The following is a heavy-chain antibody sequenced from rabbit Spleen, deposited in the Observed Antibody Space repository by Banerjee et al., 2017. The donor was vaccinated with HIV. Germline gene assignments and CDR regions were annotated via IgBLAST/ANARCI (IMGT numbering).Heavy chain of an antibody. J-gene: IGHJ6*01. D-gene: IGHD1-1*01. Sequence: EQLEESGGDLVKPEGSLTLTCKASGVSFSGNSYMCWVRQAPGKGLEWIACIDTGSSDFAYFASWAKGRFTISKTSSTTVTLQMTSLTAADTATYFCARDTSSSFSSYGMDRWGPGTLVTV. CDR3: ARDTSSSFSSYGMDR. CDR2: IDTGSSDFA. V-gene: IGHV1S45*01. CDR1: GVSFSGNSY.